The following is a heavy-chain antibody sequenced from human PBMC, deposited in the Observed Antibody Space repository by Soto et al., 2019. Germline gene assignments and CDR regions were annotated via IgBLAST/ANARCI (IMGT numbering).Heavy chain of an antibody. CDR1: GYSFTSYW. CDR3: ARTAAAGKEYYGADV. J-gene: IGHJ6*04. D-gene: IGHD6-13*01. V-gene: IGHV5-51*01. Sequence: PGESLKISCKGSGYSFTSYWIGWVRQMPGKGLEWMGIIYPGDSDTRYSPSFQGQVTISADKSISTAYLQWSSLKASDSAMYYCARTAAAGKEYYGADVWGKGTTVTVSS. CDR2: IYPGDSDT.